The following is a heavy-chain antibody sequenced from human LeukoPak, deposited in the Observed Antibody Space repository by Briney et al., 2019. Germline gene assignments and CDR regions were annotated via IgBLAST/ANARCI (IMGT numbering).Heavy chain of an antibody. J-gene: IGHJ4*02. D-gene: IGHD4-11*01. V-gene: IGHV1-8*03. CDR2: MNPNSGNT. CDR3: ARGIRPYSNYDRTPPYFDY. CDR1: GYTFTSYD. Sequence: GASVKVSCKASGYTFTSYDINWVRQATGQGLEWMGWMNPNSGNTGYAQKFQGRVTITRNTSISTAYMELSSLRSEDTAVYYCARGIRPYSNYDRTPPYFDYWGQGTLVTVSS.